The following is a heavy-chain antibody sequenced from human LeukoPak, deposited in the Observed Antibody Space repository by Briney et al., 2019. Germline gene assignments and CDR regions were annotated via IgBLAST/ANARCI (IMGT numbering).Heavy chain of an antibody. CDR2: IWYDGSNK. D-gene: IGHD5-18*01. V-gene: IGHV3-33*08. Sequence: GGSLRLSCAASGFTFSSYGMHWVRQAPGKGLEWVAVIWYDGSNKYYADSVKGRFTISRDNSKDSLYLQMNSLRAEDTAVYYCARVRVDTAMVPGYYYGMDVWGQGTTVTVSS. CDR3: ARVRVDTAMVPGYYYGMDV. J-gene: IGHJ6*02. CDR1: GFTFSSYG.